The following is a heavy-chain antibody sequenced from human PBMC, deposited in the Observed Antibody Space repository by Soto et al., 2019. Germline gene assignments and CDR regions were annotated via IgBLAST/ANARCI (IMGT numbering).Heavy chain of an antibody. V-gene: IGHV5-10-1*01. Sequence: GESLKISCKGSGYSFTSYWISWVRQMPGKGLEWMGRIDPSDSYTNYSPSFQGHVTISADKSISTAYLQWSSLKASDTAMYYCARAPYCSSTSCYTGGVYYHYYYGMDVWGQGTTVTVSS. D-gene: IGHD2-2*02. CDR3: ARAPYCSSTSCYTGGVYYHYYYGMDV. CDR2: IDPSDSYT. CDR1: GYSFTSYW. J-gene: IGHJ6*02.